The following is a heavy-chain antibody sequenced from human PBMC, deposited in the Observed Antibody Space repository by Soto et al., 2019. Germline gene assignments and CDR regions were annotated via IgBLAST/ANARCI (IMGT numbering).Heavy chain of an antibody. D-gene: IGHD3-9*01. J-gene: IGHJ3*02. CDR2: IIPIFGTA. V-gene: IGHV1-69*13. CDR3: ASSPYDILTGYYSGAFDI. CDR1: GGTFSSYA. Sequence: GASVKVSCKASGGTFSSYAISWVRQAPGQGLEWMGGIIPIFGTANYAQKFQGRVTITADESTSTAYMELSSLRSEDTAVYYCASSPYDILTGYYSGAFDIWGQGTTVTVSS.